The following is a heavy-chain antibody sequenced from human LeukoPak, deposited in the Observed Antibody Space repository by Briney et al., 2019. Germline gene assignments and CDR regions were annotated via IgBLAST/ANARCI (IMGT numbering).Heavy chain of an antibody. CDR1: GYTFTSYG. Sequence: GASVKVSCKASGYTFTSYGISWVRQAPGQGLEWMGWISAYNGNTNYAQKLQGRVTMTTDTSTSTAYMELRSLRSDDTAVYYCARDIPSSTSNSYYYYGMDVWGQGTTVTVPS. CDR3: ARDIPSSTSNSYYYYGMDV. D-gene: IGHD2-2*01. J-gene: IGHJ6*02. CDR2: ISAYNGNT. V-gene: IGHV1-18*01.